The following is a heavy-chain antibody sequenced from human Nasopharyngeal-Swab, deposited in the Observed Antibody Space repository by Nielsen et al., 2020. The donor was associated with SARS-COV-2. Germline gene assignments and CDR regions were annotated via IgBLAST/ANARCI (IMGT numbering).Heavy chain of an antibody. CDR1: GFTFSSYS. CDR3: ARDYSYYDFWSGSNYGMDV. J-gene: IGHJ6*02. D-gene: IGHD3-3*01. CDR2: ISSSSSYI. V-gene: IGHV3-21*01. Sequence: GGSLRLSCAASGFTFSSYSMNWVRQAPGKVLEWVSSISSSSSYIYYADSVKGRFTISRDNAKNSLYLQMNSLRAEDTAVYYCARDYSYYDFWSGSNYGMDVWGQGTTVTVSS.